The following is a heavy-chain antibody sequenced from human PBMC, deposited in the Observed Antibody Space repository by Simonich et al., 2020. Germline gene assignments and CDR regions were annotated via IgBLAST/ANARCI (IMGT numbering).Heavy chain of an antibody. CDR3: ARHYYGDYYFDY. Sequence: EVQLVESGGGLVQPGGSLRLSCAASGFTFSSYEMNWVRQAPGKGLRLVSYISSSGSNIYYADSVKGRFTIARDNAKNSLYLQMNSLRAEDTAVYYCARHYYGDYYFDYWGQGTLVTVSS. J-gene: IGHJ4*02. CDR1: GFTFSSYE. V-gene: IGHV3-48*03. CDR2: ISSSGSNI. D-gene: IGHD4-17*01.